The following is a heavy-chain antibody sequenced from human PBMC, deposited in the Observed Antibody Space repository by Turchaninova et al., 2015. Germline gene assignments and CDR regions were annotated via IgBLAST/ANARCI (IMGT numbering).Heavy chain of an antibody. Sequence: GESGGDLVQPGRSLRLSCAASGFTFDDFAIHWVRQAPGKGLEWVSGISWNSNNIVYADSVRGRFTISRDNAKNSLYLQMSSLRTEDTALYYCARQSIPRGSGTSIYWNFDLWGRGTLVTVSS. CDR3: ARQSIPRGSGTSIYWNFDL. CDR1: GFTFDDFA. CDR2: ISWNSNNI. J-gene: IGHJ2*01. V-gene: IGHV3-9*01. D-gene: IGHD3-10*01.